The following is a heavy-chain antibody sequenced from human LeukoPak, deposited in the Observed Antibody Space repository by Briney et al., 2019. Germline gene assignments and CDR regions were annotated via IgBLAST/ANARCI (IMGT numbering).Heavy chain of an antibody. J-gene: IGHJ4*02. CDR2: ISGSGGRI. D-gene: IGHD3-9*01. CDR1: GFTFSTYA. CDR3: ARDTNYDILTGYYKPFDY. Sequence: PGGSLRLSCAASGFTFSTYAMTWVRQAPGKGLEWVSAISGSGGRIYYADSVKGQFTISRDNSKNTLYLQMNSLRAEDTAVYYCARDTNYDILTGYYKPFDYWGQGTLVTVSS. V-gene: IGHV3-23*01.